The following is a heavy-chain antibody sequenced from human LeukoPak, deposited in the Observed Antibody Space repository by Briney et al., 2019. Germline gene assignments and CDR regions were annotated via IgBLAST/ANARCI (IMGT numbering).Heavy chain of an antibody. CDR2: INHSGST. CDR3: ARGIVVVPAAIGFDY. CDR1: GGSFSGYY. V-gene: IGHV4-34*01. J-gene: IGHJ4*02. Sequence: SETLSLTCAVYGGSFSGYYWSWIRQPPGKGLEWIGEINHSGSTNYNPSLKSRVTISVDTSKNQFSLKLSSVTAADTAVYYCARGIVVVPAAIGFDYWGQGTLATVSS. D-gene: IGHD2-2*02.